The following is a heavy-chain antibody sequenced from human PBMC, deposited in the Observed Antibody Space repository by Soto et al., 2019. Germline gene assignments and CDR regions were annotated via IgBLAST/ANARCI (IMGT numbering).Heavy chain of an antibody. CDR2: IKPSSGST. CDR1: GYTFSSYY. Sequence: QVQLVKSGAEVKKPGASVKVSCKASGYTFSSYYMHWVRQAPGQGLEWMGVIKPSSGSTSYAQRFQGRGSMTRDPSTSTGYMELRSLRSEDTAVYYWARKGGYDYNWLDYWGQGTLVTGSS. V-gene: IGHV1-46*01. CDR3: ARKGGYDYNWLDY. J-gene: IGHJ4*02. D-gene: IGHD3-22*01.